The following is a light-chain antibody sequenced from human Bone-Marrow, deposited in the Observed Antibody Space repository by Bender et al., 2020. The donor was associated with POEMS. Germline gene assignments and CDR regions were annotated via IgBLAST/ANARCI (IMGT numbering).Light chain of an antibody. CDR3: SSFTASISEI. J-gene: IGLJ2*01. CDR2: DVS. V-gene: IGLV2-14*01. Sequence: QSALTQPASVSGSLGQSITISCTGTNRDIGNYNYVSWFQQHPGRAPKLIIYDVSYRPSGVSTRFSGSKSGNTASLTISGLQAEDEADYYCSSFTASISEIFGGGTKLPVL. CDR1: NRDIGNYNY.